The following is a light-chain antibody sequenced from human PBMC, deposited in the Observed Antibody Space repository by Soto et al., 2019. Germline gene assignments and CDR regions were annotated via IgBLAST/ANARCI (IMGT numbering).Light chain of an antibody. J-gene: IGKJ1*01. Sequence: DIQMTQAPSTLSSSLGDRVTITCRASERVDILLAWGQQKPGSAPKLLIYRASTLKSGVPSRFSGSGSGTEFTLPISSMQPDDFATDDCQQYNSYSTFGQGTKVDI. CDR2: RAS. V-gene: IGKV1-5*03. CDR3: QQYNSYST. CDR1: ERVDIL.